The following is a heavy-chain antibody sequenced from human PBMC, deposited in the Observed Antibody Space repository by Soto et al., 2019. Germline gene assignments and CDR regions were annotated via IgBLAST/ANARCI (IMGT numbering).Heavy chain of an antibody. Sequence: GASVKVSCKASGGTFSSYAISWVRQAPGQGLEWMGGIIPIFGTANYAQKFQGRVTITADESTSTAYMELSSLRSEDTAVYYCATSYTVYSYGFGPYYFDYWGQGTLVTVSS. CDR3: ATSYTVYSYGFGPYYFDY. CDR1: GGTFSSYA. V-gene: IGHV1-69*13. J-gene: IGHJ4*02. CDR2: IIPIFGTA. D-gene: IGHD5-18*01.